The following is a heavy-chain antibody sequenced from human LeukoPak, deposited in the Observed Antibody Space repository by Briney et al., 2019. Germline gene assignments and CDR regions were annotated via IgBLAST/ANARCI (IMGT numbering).Heavy chain of an antibody. CDR3: ARDPSAVGATDY. V-gene: IGHV1-3*01. CDR1: GYTFTNYA. CDR2: INAGNGNT. J-gene: IGHJ4*02. Sequence: ASVKVSCKASGYTFTNYAMHWVRQAPGQRLEWMGWINAGNGNTKYSKKFQGRVTITRDTSASTAYMELSSLRSEDTAVYYCARDPSAVGATDYWGQGTLVTVSS. D-gene: IGHD1-26*01.